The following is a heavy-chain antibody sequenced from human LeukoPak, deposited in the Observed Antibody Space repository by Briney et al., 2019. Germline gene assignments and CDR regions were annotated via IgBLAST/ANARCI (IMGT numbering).Heavy chain of an antibody. CDR1: GYSISSGYY. Sequence: SETLSLTCAVSGYSISSGYYWGWIRQPPGKGLERIGSIYHSGSTYYNPSLKSRVTISVDTSKNQFSLKLSSVTAADTAVYYCARLPPRRTRDIVVVPAAVVDYWGQGTLVTVSS. J-gene: IGHJ4*02. D-gene: IGHD2-2*01. CDR2: IYHSGST. CDR3: ARLPPRRTRDIVVVPAAVVDY. V-gene: IGHV4-38-2*01.